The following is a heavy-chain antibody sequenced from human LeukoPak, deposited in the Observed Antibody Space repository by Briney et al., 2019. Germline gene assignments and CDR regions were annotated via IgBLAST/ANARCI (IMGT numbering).Heavy chain of an antibody. CDR3: ARDGQIAVAGKAGPPDHYYYYYMDV. V-gene: IGHV1-46*01. D-gene: IGHD6-19*01. Sequence: ASVKVSCKASGYTFTSYYMHWVRQAPGQGLEWMGIINPGGGSTSYAQKFQGRVTMTRDMSTSTVYMELSSLRSEDTAVYYCARDGQIAVAGKAGPPDHYYYYYMDVWGKGTTVTVSS. J-gene: IGHJ6*03. CDR1: GYTFTSYY. CDR2: INPGGGST.